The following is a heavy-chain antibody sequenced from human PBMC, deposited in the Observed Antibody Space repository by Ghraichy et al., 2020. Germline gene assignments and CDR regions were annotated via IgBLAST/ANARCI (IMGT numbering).Heavy chain of an antibody. CDR3: AREECSSTSCYSFDY. Sequence: KVSCKASGGTFSSYTISWVRQAPGQGLEWMGRIIPILGIANYAQKFQGRVTITADKSTSTAYMELSSLRSEDTAVYYCAREECSSTSCYSFDYWGQGTLVTVSS. D-gene: IGHD2-2*02. V-gene: IGHV1-69*04. J-gene: IGHJ4*02. CDR1: GGTFSSYT. CDR2: IIPILGIA.